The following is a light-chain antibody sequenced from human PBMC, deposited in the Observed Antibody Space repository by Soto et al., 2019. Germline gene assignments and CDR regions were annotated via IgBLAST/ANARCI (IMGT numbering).Light chain of an antibody. CDR3: CSYTRSGTLI. J-gene: IGLJ1*01. CDR2: DVS. Sequence: QSALTQPASVSGSPGQSITISCVGTSGDIGDYNYVSWYQQHPGKVPKVIIYDVSNRPSGVSYRFSGTKSGNRASLTVSGLQAEDEADYYCCSYTRSGTLIFGTGTKVTVL. CDR1: SGDIGDYNY. V-gene: IGLV2-14*01.